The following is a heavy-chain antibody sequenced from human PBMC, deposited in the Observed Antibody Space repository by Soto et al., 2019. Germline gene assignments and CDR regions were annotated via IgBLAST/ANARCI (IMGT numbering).Heavy chain of an antibody. V-gene: IGHV3-23*01. CDR3: AKCDGSGTYYKGHFDS. D-gene: IGHD3-10*01. Sequence: EVQLLESGGGLVQPGGSLRLSCAASGFTFSSYAMSWVRQSPGKGLEWVSLVSDSGGNSYYADSVKGRFTISRDNSKRTLYLQMNSLRAEDTAVYFCAKCDGSGTYYKGHFDSWGQGTLVTVSS. J-gene: IGHJ4*02. CDR1: GFTFSSYA. CDR2: VSDSGGNS.